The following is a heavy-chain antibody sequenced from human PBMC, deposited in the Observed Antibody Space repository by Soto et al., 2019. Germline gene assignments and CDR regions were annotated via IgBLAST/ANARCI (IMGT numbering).Heavy chain of an antibody. J-gene: IGHJ4*02. CDR2: IWYDGSNK. Sequence: QVQLVESGGGVVQPGRSLRLSCAASGFTFSSYGMHWVRQAPGKGLEWVAVIWYDGSNKYYADSVKGRFTISRDNSKNTLYLQMNSLRAEDTAVYYCERRISSSWPIDYWGQGTLVTVSS. CDR3: ERRISSSWPIDY. D-gene: IGHD6-13*01. V-gene: IGHV3-33*01. CDR1: GFTFSSYG.